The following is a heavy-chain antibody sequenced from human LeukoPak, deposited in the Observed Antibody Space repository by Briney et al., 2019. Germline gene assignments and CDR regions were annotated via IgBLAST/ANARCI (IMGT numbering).Heavy chain of an antibody. J-gene: IGHJ4*02. V-gene: IGHV3-21*01. CDR1: GFTFSSYT. CDR2: IRSSSYI. CDR3: ARDGHFDY. Sequence: GGSLRLSCAASGFTFSSYTMNWVRQAPGKGLEWVSSIRSSSYIYHADSVKGRFTISRDNAKNSLYLQMNSLRAEDTAVYYCARDGHFDYWGQGTLVTVSS.